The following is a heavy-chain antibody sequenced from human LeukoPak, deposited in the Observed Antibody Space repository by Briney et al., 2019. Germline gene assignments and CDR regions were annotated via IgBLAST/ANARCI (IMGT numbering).Heavy chain of an antibody. V-gene: IGHV5-10-1*01. CDR1: WYNVFRYW. J-gene: IGHJ4*02. CDR3: ARRYDFWSGYYGFDY. CDR2: VDPSDSYT. Sequence: GGSLKKSCKGFWYNVFRYWESRGGQIARESPGWMGGVDPSDSYTNYSPSFQGHVTISADKSISTAYLQWSSLKASDTAMYYCARRYDFWSGYYGFDYWGQGTLVTVSS. D-gene: IGHD3-3*01.